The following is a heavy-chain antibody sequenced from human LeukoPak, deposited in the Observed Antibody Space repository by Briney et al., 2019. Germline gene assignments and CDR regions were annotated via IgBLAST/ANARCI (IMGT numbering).Heavy chain of an antibody. CDR1: GFTFSNCG. CDR3: AKIACSSTSCYRNYYYNMDV. V-gene: IGHV3-30*18. J-gene: IGHJ6*02. CDR2: ISYDVSSK. D-gene: IGHD2-2*02. Sequence: PGGSPILSCAASGFTFSNCGMHRVRQAPGKVLEWVTFISYDVSSKYYADSVKGRFTISRDNSKNTLYLQMNSLRAEDTAVYYCAKIACSSTSCYRNYYYNMDVWGQGTTVTVSS.